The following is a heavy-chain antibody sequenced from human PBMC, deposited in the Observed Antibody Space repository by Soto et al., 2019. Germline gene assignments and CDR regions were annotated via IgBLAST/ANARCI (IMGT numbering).Heavy chain of an antibody. V-gene: IGHV4-31*03. Sequence: SETLSLTCTVSGGSIYTGGYYWYWIRQHPGMGLECIGYIYYSGSTYCNPSLKSRATIAVDTSKNQFSLKLSSVTAADTAVYYCARFSPGELLGWFDPWGQGTLVTVSS. J-gene: IGHJ5*02. D-gene: IGHD1-26*01. CDR2: IYYSGST. CDR3: ARFSPGELLGWFDP. CDR1: GGSIYTGGYY.